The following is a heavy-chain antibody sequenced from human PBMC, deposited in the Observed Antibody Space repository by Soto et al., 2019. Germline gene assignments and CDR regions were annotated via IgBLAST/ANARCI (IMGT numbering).Heavy chain of an antibody. Sequence: ASVKVSCKASGGTFSSYAISWVRQAPGQGLEWMGGIIPIFGTANYAQKFQGRVTITADESTSTAYMELSSLRSEDTAVYYCARRSIAVDREYYFDYWGQGTLVTVPQ. CDR2: IIPIFGTA. J-gene: IGHJ4*02. V-gene: IGHV1-69*13. CDR3: ARRSIAVDREYYFDY. CDR1: GGTFSSYA. D-gene: IGHD6-19*01.